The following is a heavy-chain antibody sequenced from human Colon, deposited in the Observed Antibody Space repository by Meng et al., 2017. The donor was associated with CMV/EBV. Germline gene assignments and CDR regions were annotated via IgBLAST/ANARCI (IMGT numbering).Heavy chain of an antibody. D-gene: IGHD6-13*01. V-gene: IGHV4-34*01. CDR3: ASILFAAAAGGWGGY. Sequence: PLPQWGAGLLKPSETLSLTCAVYGGSFSGYYWSWIRQPPGKGLEWIGEINHSGSTNYNPSLKSRVTISVDTSKNQFSLKLSSVTAADTAVYYCASILFAAAAGGWGGYWGQGTLVTVSS. CDR2: INHSGST. J-gene: IGHJ4*02. CDR1: GGSFSGYY.